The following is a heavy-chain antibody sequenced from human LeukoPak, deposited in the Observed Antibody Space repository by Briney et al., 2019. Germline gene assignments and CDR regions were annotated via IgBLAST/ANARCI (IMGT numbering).Heavy chain of an antibody. Sequence: GGSLRLSCEASGFTFSGYSMNWVRQAPGKGLEWVAFIWSDGSNKYYADSVKGRYTISRDNSKNTLYLQMNSLRPEDTAVYYCAKSLGATRGYFEHWGQGTLVTVSS. D-gene: IGHD1-26*01. CDR3: AKSLGATRGYFEH. CDR1: GFTFSGYS. V-gene: IGHV3-30*02. CDR2: IWSDGSNK. J-gene: IGHJ4*02.